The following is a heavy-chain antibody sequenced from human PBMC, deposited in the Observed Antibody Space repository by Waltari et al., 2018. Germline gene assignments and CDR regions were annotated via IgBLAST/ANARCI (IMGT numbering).Heavy chain of an antibody. Sequence: QVQLQQWGAGLLKPSETLSLTCDVYGGSFSGYYWSWIRQPPGKGLEWIGEINHSGSTNYNPSLKSRVTISVDTSKNQFSLKLSSVTAADTAVYYCARGGRGTMGLRYYYYYMDVWGKGTTVTVSS. D-gene: IGHD3-10*01. J-gene: IGHJ6*03. CDR3: ARGGRGTMGLRYYYYYMDV. CDR1: GGSFSGYY. CDR2: INHSGST. V-gene: IGHV4-34*01.